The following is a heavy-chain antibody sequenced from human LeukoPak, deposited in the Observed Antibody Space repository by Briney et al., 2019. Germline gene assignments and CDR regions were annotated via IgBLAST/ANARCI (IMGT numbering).Heavy chain of an antibody. V-gene: IGHV3-30*04. CDR1: GFTFSSYA. J-gene: IGHJ6*02. D-gene: IGHD3-16*01. CDR2: ISYDGSNK. Sequence: GRSLRLSCAASGFTFSSYAMHWVRQAPGKGLEWVAVISYDGSNKYYADSVKGRSTISRDNSKNTLYLQMNSLRAEDTAVYYCARGGSLRPKYYYGMDVWGQGTTVTVSS. CDR3: ARGGSLRPKYYYGMDV.